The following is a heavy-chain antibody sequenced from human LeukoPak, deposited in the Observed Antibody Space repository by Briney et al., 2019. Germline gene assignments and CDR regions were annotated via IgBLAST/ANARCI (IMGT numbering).Heavy chain of an antibody. CDR2: SNHSGST. D-gene: IGHD5-24*01. J-gene: IGHJ4*02. V-gene: IGHV4-34*01. CDR1: GGSFSGYY. CDR3: ARGPLRRDGYNPPAP. Sequence: SETLSLTCAVYGGSFSGYYWSWIRQPPGKGLEWIGESNHSGSTNYNPSLKSRVTISVDTSKNQFSLKLSSVTAADTAVYYCARGPLRRDGYNPPAPWGQGTLVTVSS.